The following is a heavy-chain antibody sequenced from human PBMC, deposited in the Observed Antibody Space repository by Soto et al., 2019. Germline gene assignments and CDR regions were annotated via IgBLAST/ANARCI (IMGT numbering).Heavy chain of an antibody. J-gene: IGHJ5*02. CDR1: GYTFTSYA. D-gene: IGHD6-19*01. V-gene: IGHV1-3*01. CDR2: INAGNGNT. Sequence: ASVKVSCKASGYTFTSYAMHWVRQAPGQRLEWMGWINAGNGNTKYSQKFQGRVTITRDTSASTAYMELSSLRSEDTAVYYCARDRISGWAGWFDPWGQGTQVTVSS. CDR3: ARDRISGWAGWFDP.